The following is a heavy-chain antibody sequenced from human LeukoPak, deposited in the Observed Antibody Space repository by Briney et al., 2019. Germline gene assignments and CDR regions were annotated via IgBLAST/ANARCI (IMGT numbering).Heavy chain of an antibody. J-gene: IGHJ6*03. V-gene: IGHV3-73*01. CDR3: ARVWGTVTHYYYYYMDV. Sequence: GGSLRLSCAASGFTFSGSAMHWVRQASGKGLEWVGRIRSKANSYATAYAASVKGRFTISRDDSKNTAYLQMNSLKTEDTAVYYCARVWGTVTHYYYYYMDVWGKGTTVTVSS. CDR2: IRSKANSYAT. D-gene: IGHD4-11*01. CDR1: GFTFSGSA.